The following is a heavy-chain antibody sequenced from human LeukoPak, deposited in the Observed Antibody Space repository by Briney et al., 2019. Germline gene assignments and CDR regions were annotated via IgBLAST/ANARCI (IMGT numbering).Heavy chain of an antibody. D-gene: IGHD6-13*01. CDR2: ISSSSSYI. J-gene: IGHJ5*02. Sequence: GGSLRLSCSASGFTFSSYAMHWVRQAPGKGLEWVSSISSSSSYIYYADSVKGRFTISRDNAKNSLYLQMNSLRAEDTAVYYCARSAPYSSSWFDPWGQGTLSPSPQ. CDR3: ARSAPYSSSWFDP. V-gene: IGHV3-21*01. CDR1: GFTFSSYA.